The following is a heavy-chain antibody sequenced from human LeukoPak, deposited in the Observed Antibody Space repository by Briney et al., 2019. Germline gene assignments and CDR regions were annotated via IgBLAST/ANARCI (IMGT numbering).Heavy chain of an antibody. CDR2: INHSGST. V-gene: IGHV4-34*01. CDR3: ARGWINYDSYYYYMDV. CDR1: GGSFSGYY. J-gene: IGHJ6*03. D-gene: IGHD3-22*01. Sequence: PSETLSLTCAVYGGSFSGYYWSWIRQPPGKGLEWIGEINHSGSTNHNPSLKSRVTISVDRSKNQFSLKLSSVTAADTAVYYCARGWINYDSYYYYMDVWGKGTTVTVSS.